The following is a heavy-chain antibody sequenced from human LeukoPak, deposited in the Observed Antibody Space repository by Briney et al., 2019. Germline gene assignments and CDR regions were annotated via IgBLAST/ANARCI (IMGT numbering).Heavy chain of an antibody. V-gene: IGHV1-69*13. CDR1: RGSLKINA. CDR2: IIPTFGTT. D-gene: IGHD6-6*01. CDR3: ARRVLSSPSDPHYYYSGLHF. Sequence: SVKVSCKASRGSLKINAIGWVRQAPGQGLEWVGGIIPTFGTTETAQKLQGRVTISADESTDTTYMELSNLKFEDTAIYYCARRVLSSPSDPHYYYSGLHFWGQGTTVIVSS. J-gene: IGHJ6*02.